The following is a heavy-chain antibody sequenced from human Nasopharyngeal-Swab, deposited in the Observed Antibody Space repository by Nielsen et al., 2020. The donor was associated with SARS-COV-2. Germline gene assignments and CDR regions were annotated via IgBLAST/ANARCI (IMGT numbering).Heavy chain of an antibody. CDR1: GYTFTSYA. J-gene: IGHJ4*02. D-gene: IGHD3-10*01. V-gene: IGHV1-3*01. CDR3: ARDRIDSGFDY. CDR2: INAGNGNT. Sequence: ASVKVSCKASGYTFTSYAMHWVRQAPGQRLEWMGWINAGNGNTKYSQKFQGRVTITRDTSASTAYMELSSLRSKDTAVYYCARDRIDSGFDYWGQGTLVTVSS.